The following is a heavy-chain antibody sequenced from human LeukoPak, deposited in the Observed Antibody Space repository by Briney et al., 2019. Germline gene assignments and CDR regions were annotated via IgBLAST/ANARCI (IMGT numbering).Heavy chain of an antibody. CDR2: ISAYNGNT. CDR3: ARVIVGYFLKSGWYVDY. J-gene: IGHJ4*02. CDR1: GYTFTSYG. Sequence: ASVKVSCKASGYTFTSYGISWVRQAPGQGLEWMGWISAYNGNTNYAQKLQGRVTTTTDTSTSTAYMELRSLRSDDTAVYYCARVIVGYFLKSGWYVDYWGQGTLVTVSS. V-gene: IGHV1-18*01. D-gene: IGHD6-19*01.